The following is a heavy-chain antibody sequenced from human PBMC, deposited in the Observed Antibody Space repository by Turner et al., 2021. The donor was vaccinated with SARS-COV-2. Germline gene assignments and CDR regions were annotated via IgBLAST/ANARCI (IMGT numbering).Heavy chain of an antibody. J-gene: IGHJ5*02. Sequence: QVQLVESGGGVVQPGRSLRLPCAASGFTFSSYAMPWVRQSPGKGLEWVAVISYDGSNKYYADSVKGRFTISRDNSKNTLYLQMNSLRAEDTAVYYCARALINYCTNGVCFPFDPWGQGTLVTVSS. CDR1: GFTFSSYA. V-gene: IGHV3-30-3*01. CDR2: ISYDGSNK. CDR3: ARALINYCTNGVCFPFDP. D-gene: IGHD2-8*01.